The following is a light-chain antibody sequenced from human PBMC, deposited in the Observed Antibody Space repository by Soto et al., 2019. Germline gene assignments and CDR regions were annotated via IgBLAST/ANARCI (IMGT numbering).Light chain of an antibody. CDR2: AAS. J-gene: IGKJ4*01. V-gene: IGKV3-11*01. Sequence: ESVLAHAPASPSLSPGERATLSCRASQSVSSYLAWYQQKPGQARRLLIYAASNRATGIPARFSGSGSGKDFTLTISSLEPEDFAVYYWHQRSNWPPNFGGGTKVEIK. CDR1: QSVSSY. CDR3: HQRSNWPPN.